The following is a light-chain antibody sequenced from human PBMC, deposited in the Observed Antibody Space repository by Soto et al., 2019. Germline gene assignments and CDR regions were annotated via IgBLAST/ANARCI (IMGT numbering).Light chain of an antibody. CDR3: QYWDDYSWT. CDR1: QSITDW. Sequence: DIQMTQSPSTLSASVGDRVTITCRASQSITDWLDWYQQKPGKAPKFLIYKASNLEGGVPSRFSGSGSGTEFTLTISSVQHDDFATYYCQYWDDYSWTFGQGTKVEIK. V-gene: IGKV1-5*03. CDR2: KAS. J-gene: IGKJ1*01.